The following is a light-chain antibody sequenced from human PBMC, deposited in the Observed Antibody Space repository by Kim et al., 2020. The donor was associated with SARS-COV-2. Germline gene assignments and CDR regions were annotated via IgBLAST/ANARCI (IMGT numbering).Light chain of an antibody. CDR3: NSRDSSGDPMV. Sequence: ALGQTVRLTCQGDSLRNYYATWYQQRPGQAPVLVLYGKYNRPSGIPDRFSGSASGNTASLTITGAQAEDEADYYCNSRDSSGDPMVFGGGTQLTVL. CDR1: SLRNYY. J-gene: IGLJ3*02. V-gene: IGLV3-19*01. CDR2: GKY.